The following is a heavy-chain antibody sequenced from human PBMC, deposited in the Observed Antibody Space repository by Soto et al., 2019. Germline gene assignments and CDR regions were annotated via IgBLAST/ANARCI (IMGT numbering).Heavy chain of an antibody. Sequence: SETLSLTCTVSGGSITSSEYYWAWIRQPPGKGLQFVGTIYYSGSSYSNPSLKSRVTMSVDTSKNQFSLKLSSVTAADTAVYYCARGAAAYYYYYGMDVWGQGTTVTVSS. CDR2: IYYSGSS. D-gene: IGHD2-2*01. J-gene: IGHJ6*02. V-gene: IGHV4-39*07. CDR3: ARGAAAYYYYYGMDV. CDR1: GGSITSSEYY.